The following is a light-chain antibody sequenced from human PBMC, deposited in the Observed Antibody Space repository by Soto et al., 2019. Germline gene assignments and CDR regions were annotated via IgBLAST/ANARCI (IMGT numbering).Light chain of an antibody. CDR1: SSDVGGYNY. CDR2: GVI. Sequence: QSALTQPASVSGSPGQSITISCTGTSSDVGGYNYVSWYQQHPGKAPKLMIYGVINRPSGVSDRFSGSKSGNTASLTISGLQAEDEADYYCCSYTSSTVIFGGGTKVTVL. J-gene: IGLJ2*01. V-gene: IGLV2-14*01. CDR3: CSYTSSTVI.